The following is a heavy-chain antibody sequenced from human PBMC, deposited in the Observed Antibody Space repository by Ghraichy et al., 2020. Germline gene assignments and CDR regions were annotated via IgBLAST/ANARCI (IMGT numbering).Heavy chain of an antibody. J-gene: IGHJ4*02. CDR1: GFNFNKYA. CDR2: IGGSGGST. V-gene: IGHV3-23*01. D-gene: IGHD4-11*01. CDR3: AKTTTSHDYSDYGFIDS. Sequence: GGSLRLSCAGSGFNFNKYAVSWVRQPPGKGLAWVSAIGGSGGSTYYADSVKGRFTISRDNSKNTVSLQMNSLRAEDTAVYYCAKTTTSHDYSDYGFIDSWGQGPLVTVSS.